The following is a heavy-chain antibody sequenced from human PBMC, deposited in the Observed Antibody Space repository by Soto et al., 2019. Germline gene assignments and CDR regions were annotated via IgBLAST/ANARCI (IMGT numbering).Heavy chain of an antibody. V-gene: IGHV4-39*01. CDR3: ARQGTAGGYYYYYGMDV. CDR1: GGSISSSSYY. CDR2: IYYSGST. J-gene: IGHJ6*02. Sequence: QLQLQESGPGLVKPSETLSLTCTVSGGSISSSSYYWGWIRQPPGKGLEWIGSIYYSGSTYYNPSLKSRVTIPVDTSKFQFSLKVSSVTAADTAVYYCARQGTAGGYYYYYGMDVWGQGTTVTVSS. D-gene: IGHD2-15*01.